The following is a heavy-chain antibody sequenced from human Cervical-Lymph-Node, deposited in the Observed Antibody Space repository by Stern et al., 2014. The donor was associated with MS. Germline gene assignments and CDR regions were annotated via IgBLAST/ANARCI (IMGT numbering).Heavy chain of an antibody. CDR3: ATGILGATPLFAH. J-gene: IGHJ4*02. CDR1: GFTFNNSA. Sequence: QLVESGPEVRKPGASVKVSCTASGFTFNNSAVQWVRQAPGQHLAWIGWIVVGSGNTIYAQQFQERVTISRDMSTNTAYMALSSLRSEDTAVYYCATGILGATPLFAHWGQGSLVTVSS. D-gene: IGHD1-26*01. CDR2: IVVGSGNT. V-gene: IGHV1-58*01.